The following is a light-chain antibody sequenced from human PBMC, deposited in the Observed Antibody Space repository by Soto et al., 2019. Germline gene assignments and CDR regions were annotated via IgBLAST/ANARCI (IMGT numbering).Light chain of an antibody. CDR2: GNS. CDR3: QSYDSSLNGRV. Sequence: QSALTQPASVSGSPGQSITISCTGSSSNIGAGYDVHWYQQLPGTAPKLLIYGNSNRPSGVPDRFSGSKSGTSASLAITGFQAEDEADYYCQSYDSSLNGRVFGTGTKVTVL. CDR1: SSNIGAGYD. V-gene: IGLV1-40*01. J-gene: IGLJ1*01.